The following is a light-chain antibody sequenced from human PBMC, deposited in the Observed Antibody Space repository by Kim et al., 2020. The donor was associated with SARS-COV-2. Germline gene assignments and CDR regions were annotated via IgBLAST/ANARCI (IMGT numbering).Light chain of an antibody. J-gene: IGLJ3*02. Sequence: QAGLTQPPSVSKGLRQTATLTCTGNSNNVGNQGAAWLQQHQGHPPKLLSYRNNNRPSGISERLSASRSENTASLTITGLQPEDEADYYCSAWDSSLSAWVFGGGTKVTVL. CDR2: RNN. CDR3: SAWDSSLSAWV. V-gene: IGLV10-54*01. CDR1: SNNVGNQG.